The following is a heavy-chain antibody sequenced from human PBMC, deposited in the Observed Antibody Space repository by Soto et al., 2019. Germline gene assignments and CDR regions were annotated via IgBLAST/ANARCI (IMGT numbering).Heavy chain of an antibody. CDR2: LNTYGNT. D-gene: IGHD1-7*01. Sequence: LSLTCTVSGGSISSYRWSWIRQPAGKGLEWIGRLNTYGNTHYDPSLKSRVTVSVDTSRNQFFLTLRSVTAADSAVYHCGRESGETWDYEASWGQGTPVTVSS. V-gene: IGHV4-4*07. J-gene: IGHJ5*02. CDR1: GGSISSYR. CDR3: GRESGETWDYEAS.